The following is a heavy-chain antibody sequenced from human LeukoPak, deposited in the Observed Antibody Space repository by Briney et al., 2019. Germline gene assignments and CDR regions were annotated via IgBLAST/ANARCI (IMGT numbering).Heavy chain of an antibody. Sequence: ASVKVSCKASGYTFTGYYMHWVRQAPGQGLEWMGWINPNSGGTNYAQKFQGRVTMTRDTSISTAYMELSRLISEDTAVYYCAREGRYSSSCDYWGQGTLVTVSS. D-gene: IGHD6-13*01. V-gene: IGHV1-2*02. CDR2: INPNSGGT. CDR3: AREGRYSSSCDY. J-gene: IGHJ4*02. CDR1: GYTFTGYY.